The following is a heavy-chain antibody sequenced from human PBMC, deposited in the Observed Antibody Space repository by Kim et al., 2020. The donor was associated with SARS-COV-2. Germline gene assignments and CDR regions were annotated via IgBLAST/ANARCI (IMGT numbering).Heavy chain of an antibody. Sequence: SVKGRFTISRDNSKNTLYLQMNSLRAEDTAVYYCARDYYDSSGYSRALDYWGQGTLVTVSS. D-gene: IGHD3-22*01. V-gene: IGHV3-53*01. J-gene: IGHJ4*02. CDR3: ARDYYDSSGYSRALDY.